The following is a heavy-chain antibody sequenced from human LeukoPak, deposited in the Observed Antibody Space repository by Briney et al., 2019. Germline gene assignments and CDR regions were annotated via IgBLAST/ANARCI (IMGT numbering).Heavy chain of an antibody. CDR3: ARGNSYYDSSDYFPWESFQH. J-gene: IGHJ1*01. D-gene: IGHD3-22*01. CDR1: GGSISTYY. V-gene: IGHV4-59*01. Sequence: SETLSLTCTVSGGSISTYYWSWIRQPPGKGLEWIGYIFYSGSTNYNPSLKSRVTISVDTSKNQFSLNLSSVTAADTAVYYCARGNSYYDSSDYFPWESFQHWGQGTLVTVSS. CDR2: IFYSGST.